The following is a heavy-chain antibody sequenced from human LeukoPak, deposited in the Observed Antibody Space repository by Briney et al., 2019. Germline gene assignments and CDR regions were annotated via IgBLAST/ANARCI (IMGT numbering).Heavy chain of an antibody. CDR3: AREGLGYYDFWS. CDR2: IYYSGST. D-gene: IGHD3-3*01. J-gene: IGHJ4*02. Sequence: PSETLSLTCTVSGGSISSYYWVWIRQPPGKGLEWIGYIYYSGSTNYNPSLKSRVTISVDTSKNQFSLKLSSVTAADTAVYYCAREGLGYYDFWSWGQGTLVTVSS. V-gene: IGHV4-59*01. CDR1: GGSISSYY.